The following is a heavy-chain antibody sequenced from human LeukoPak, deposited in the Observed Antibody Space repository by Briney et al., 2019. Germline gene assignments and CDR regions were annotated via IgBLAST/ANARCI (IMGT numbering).Heavy chain of an antibody. J-gene: IGHJ3*02. V-gene: IGHV3-9*03. CDR1: GILFDHYA. Sequence: GGSLRLSCVVSGILFDHYAMHWVRQAPGKGLEWVAGINWDSGAKGHADSVKGRFTISRDNAKNSLYLEMNSLRAEDMALYYCVKEIKVREFSTSGALEIWGQGTMVTVSS. D-gene: IGHD2-2*01. CDR3: VKEIKVREFSTSGALEI. CDR2: INWDSGAK.